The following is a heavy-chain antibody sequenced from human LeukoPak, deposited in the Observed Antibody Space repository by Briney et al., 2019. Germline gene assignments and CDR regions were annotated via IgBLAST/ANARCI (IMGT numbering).Heavy chain of an antibody. D-gene: IGHD2-15*01. CDR3: ARGVVARPLDY. CDR2: IDSSGSTI. CDR1: GFTFSSYG. V-gene: IGHV3-48*03. Sequence: PGGSLRLSCAASGFTFSSYGMNWVRQAPGKGLEWVSYIDSSGSTIYYADSVKGRLTISRDNAKNSLYLQMNSLRAEDTAVYYCARGVVARPLDYWGQGTLATVSS. J-gene: IGHJ4*02.